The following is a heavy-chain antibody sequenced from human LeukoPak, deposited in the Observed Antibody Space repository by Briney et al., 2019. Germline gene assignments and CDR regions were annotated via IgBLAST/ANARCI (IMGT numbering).Heavy chain of an antibody. CDR1: GYTFTSYD. CDR2: MNPNSGNT. CDR3: ARGPGYCSGGSCYLGWFDP. V-gene: IGHV1-8*01. D-gene: IGHD2-15*01. Sequence: ASVKVSCKASGYTFTSYDINWVRQATGQGLEWMGWMNPNSGNTSYAQKFQGRVTMTRNTSISTAYMELSSLRSEDTAVYYCARGPGYCSGGSCYLGWFDPWGQGTLVTVSS. J-gene: IGHJ5*02.